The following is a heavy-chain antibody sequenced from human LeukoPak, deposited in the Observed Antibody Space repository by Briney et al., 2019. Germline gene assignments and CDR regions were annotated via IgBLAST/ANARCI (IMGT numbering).Heavy chain of an antibody. Sequence: PSETLSLTCAGYGGSFSGYYWSWIRQPPGKGLEWIGEINHSGSTNYNPSLKSRVTISVDTSKNQFSLKLSSVTAADTAVYYCARVYYYDSSGHPYPYYFDYWGQGTLVTVSS. CDR3: ARVYYYDSSGHPYPYYFDY. V-gene: IGHV4-34*01. D-gene: IGHD3-22*01. J-gene: IGHJ4*02. CDR1: GGSFSGYY. CDR2: INHSGST.